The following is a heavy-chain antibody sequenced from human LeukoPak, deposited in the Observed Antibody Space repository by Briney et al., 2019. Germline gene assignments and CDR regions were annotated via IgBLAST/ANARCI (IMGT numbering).Heavy chain of an antibody. CDR2: ISSSGSNI. Sequence: GGSLRLSCVPSGFTFSTYEMSWVRQAPGKGLEWVSYISSSGSNIYYADSVKGRVTVPRDNAKNSLYLQMNSLRVEDTAVYYCARGRGWFGELTLARFDYWGQGTLVTVSS. CDR1: GFTFSTYE. D-gene: IGHD3-10*01. CDR3: ARGRGWFGELTLARFDY. J-gene: IGHJ4*02. V-gene: IGHV3-48*03.